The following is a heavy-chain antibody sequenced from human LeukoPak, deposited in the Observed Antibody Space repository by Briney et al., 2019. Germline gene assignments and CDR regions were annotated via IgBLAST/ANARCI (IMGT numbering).Heavy chain of an antibody. J-gene: IGHJ5*02. CDR3: ARDLSIANNWFDP. CDR1: GYSFSNFG. CDR2: INPSGGST. D-gene: IGHD6-6*01. V-gene: IGHV1-46*01. Sequence: ASVKVSCKASGYSFSNFGITWMRQAPGQGLEWMGIINPSGGSTSYAQKFQGRVTMTRDMSTSTVYMELSSLRSEDTAVYYCARDLSIANNWFDPWGQGTLVTVSS.